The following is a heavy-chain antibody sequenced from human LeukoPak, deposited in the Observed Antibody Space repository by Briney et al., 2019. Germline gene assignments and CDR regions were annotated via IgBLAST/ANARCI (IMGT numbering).Heavy chain of an antibody. CDR1: GFTFDDYA. J-gene: IGHJ6*02. Sequence: GGSLRLSCAASGFTFDDYAMHWVRQAPGKGLEWVSGISWNSGSIGYADSVKGRFTISRDNAKNSLYLQMNSLRAEDTALYYCAKDIDRLPGYYGMDVWGQGTTVTVSS. D-gene: IGHD6-25*01. V-gene: IGHV3-9*01. CDR2: ISWNSGSI. CDR3: AKDIDRLPGYYGMDV.